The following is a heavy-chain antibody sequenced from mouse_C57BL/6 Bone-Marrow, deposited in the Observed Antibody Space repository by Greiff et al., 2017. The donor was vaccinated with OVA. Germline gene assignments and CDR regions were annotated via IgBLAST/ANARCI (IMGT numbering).Heavy chain of an antibody. Sequence: QVQLQQSGAELVRPGTSVKVSCKASGYAFTNYLIEWVKQRPGQGLEWIGVINPGSGGTNYNEKFKGKATLTADKSSSTAYMQLSSLTSEDSAVYFCARRSNWDEGYFDDWGQGTTLTVSS. J-gene: IGHJ2*01. CDR2: INPGSGGT. CDR3: ARRSNWDEGYFDD. V-gene: IGHV1-54*01. CDR1: GYAFTNYL. D-gene: IGHD4-1*02.